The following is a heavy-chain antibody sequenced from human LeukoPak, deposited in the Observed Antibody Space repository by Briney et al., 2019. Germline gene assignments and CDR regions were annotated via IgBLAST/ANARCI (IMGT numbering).Heavy chain of an antibody. D-gene: IGHD3-16*01. V-gene: IGHV1-2*06. CDR1: GYTFTGYY. J-gene: IGHJ4*02. CDR3: AREGEGLLALDY. CDR2: INPNSGGT. Sequence: ASVKASCKASGYTFTGYYMHWVRQAPGQGLEWMGRINPNSGGTNYAQKFQGRVTMTRDTSISTAYMELSRLRSDDTAVYYCAREGEGLLALDYWGQGTLVTVSS.